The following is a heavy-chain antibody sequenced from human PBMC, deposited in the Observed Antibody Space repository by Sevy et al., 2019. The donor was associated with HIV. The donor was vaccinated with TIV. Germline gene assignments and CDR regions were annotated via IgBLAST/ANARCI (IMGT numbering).Heavy chain of an antibody. CDR2: TKVDGSEK. Sequence: WGSLRLSCAASGFTFSNYWMTWVRQAPGKGLEWVANTKVDGSEKYYVDSVKGRFTISRDNAKNSLYLQMNSLRAEDTAVYHCARDCSSTTCLWGLDVWGQGTTVTVSS. D-gene: IGHD2-2*01. J-gene: IGHJ6*01. CDR1: GFTFSNYW. V-gene: IGHV3-7*03. CDR3: ARDCSSTTCLWGLDV.